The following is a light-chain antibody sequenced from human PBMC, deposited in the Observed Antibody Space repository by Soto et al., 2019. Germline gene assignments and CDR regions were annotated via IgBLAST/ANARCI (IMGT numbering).Light chain of an antibody. CDR3: KQYGEWTGD. CDR2: DAY. CDR1: QSVGSK. J-gene: IGKJ4*01. Sequence: EIFMTHSPPALYMSPGERSTVSCRASQSVGSKLAWYQQRPGQAPRLLIYDAYNRATGIPARFSGSGSGKEFSLTISSLQSEDFAVSYCKQYGEWTGDFGGGTKVDIK. V-gene: IGKV3D-15*01.